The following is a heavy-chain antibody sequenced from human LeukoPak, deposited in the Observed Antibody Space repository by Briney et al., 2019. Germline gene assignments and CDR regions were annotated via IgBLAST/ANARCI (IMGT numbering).Heavy chain of an antibody. CDR1: GFTFNTYS. V-gene: IGHV3-21*01. J-gene: IGHJ4*02. D-gene: IGHD3-10*01. Sequence: PGGSLRLSCAASGFTFNTYSMNWVRQAPGKGLEWVSSIRSSSSYIYYAGSVKGRFTISRDNAKNSLYLQMNSLRGEDTAVYYCARVYYYASGSYYDYFDYWGQGTLVTVSS. CDR2: IRSSSSYI. CDR3: ARVYYYASGSYYDYFDY.